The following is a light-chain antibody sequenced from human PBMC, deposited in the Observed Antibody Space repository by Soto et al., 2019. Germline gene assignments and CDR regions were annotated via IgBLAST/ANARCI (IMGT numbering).Light chain of an antibody. J-gene: IGKJ1*01. Sequence: ESVLTQSPGTLSLSPGERATLSCRASQSVINNYLAWYQQKPGQAPRLLIYGASNRATGIPDRFSGSGSGTDFTLTISRLEPEDFAVYYCQQYGSSGTFGQGTKVDI. CDR3: QQYGSSGT. V-gene: IGKV3-20*01. CDR2: GAS. CDR1: QSVINNY.